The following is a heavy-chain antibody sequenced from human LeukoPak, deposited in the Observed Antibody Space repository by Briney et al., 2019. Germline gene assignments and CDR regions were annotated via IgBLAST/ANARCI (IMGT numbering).Heavy chain of an antibody. CDR1: GGSISSYY. V-gene: IGHV4-59*01. J-gene: IGHJ3*02. CDR2: ISYSGST. Sequence: SETLSLTCTVSGGSISSYYWSWIRQPPGKGLEWIGYISYSGSTDYNPSLKSRVTISFDTSKNQFSLRLSSVTAADTAVCYCARETRLHSGSYSNDAFDIWGQGTMVTVSS. D-gene: IGHD1-26*01. CDR3: ARETRLHSGSYSNDAFDI.